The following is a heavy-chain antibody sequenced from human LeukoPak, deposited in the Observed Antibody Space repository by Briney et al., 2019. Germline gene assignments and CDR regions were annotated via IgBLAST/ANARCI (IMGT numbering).Heavy chain of an antibody. V-gene: IGHV7-4-1*02. CDR2: INTNTGNP. CDR3: ARDEGLLYRSGYYDY. J-gene: IGHJ4*02. Sequence: ASLKDSCKAPVYTFTSYAMNWVRQAPGQGLEWMGWINTNTGNPTYAQGFTGRFVFSLDTSVRTAYLQISSLKAEDTAVFFSARDEGLLYRSGYYDYWGQGTLVTVSS. CDR1: VYTFTSYA. D-gene: IGHD2-15*01.